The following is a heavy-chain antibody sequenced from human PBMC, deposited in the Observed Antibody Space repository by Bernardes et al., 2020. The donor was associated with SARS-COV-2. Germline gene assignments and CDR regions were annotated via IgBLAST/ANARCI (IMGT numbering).Heavy chain of an antibody. CDR1: GYTFTSYG. Sequence: VMVSCEASGYTFTSYGISWVRQAPGQGLEWMGWISAYNGNTNYAQKLQGRVTMTTDTSTSTAYMELRSLRSDDTAVYYCARDYRLWFGELSDFGGMDVWGQGTTVTVSS. V-gene: IGHV1-18*01. J-gene: IGHJ6*02. CDR2: ISAYNGNT. CDR3: ARDYRLWFGELSDFGGMDV. D-gene: IGHD3-10*01.